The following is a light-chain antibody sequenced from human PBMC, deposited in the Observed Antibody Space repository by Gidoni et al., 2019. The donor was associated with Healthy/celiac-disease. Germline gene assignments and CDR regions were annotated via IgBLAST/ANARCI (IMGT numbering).Light chain of an antibody. Sequence: EIVLTQSPGTLSLSPGERATPSCRASQSVSSNYLAWYQQKPGQAPRLLIYGASSRATGIPDRFSGSGSGTDFTLTISRLEPEDFAVYYCQQYGSSLFTFGPGTKVDIK. CDR1: QSVSSNY. CDR2: GAS. J-gene: IGKJ3*01. V-gene: IGKV3-20*01. CDR3: QQYGSSLFT.